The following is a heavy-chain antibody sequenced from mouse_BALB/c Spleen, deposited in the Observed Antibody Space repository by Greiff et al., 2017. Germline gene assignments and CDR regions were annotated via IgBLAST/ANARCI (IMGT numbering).Heavy chain of an antibody. Sequence: LQQPGSELVRPGASVKLSCKASGYTFTSYWMHWVKQRPGQGLEWIGNIYPGSGSTNYNGKFKGKATLTADKSSSTAYMQLSSLTSVDSAVYFCARSGPYYFDYWGQGTTLTVSS. V-gene: IGHV1S22*01. CDR1: GYTFTSYW. CDR3: ARSGPYYFDY. CDR2: IYPGSGST. D-gene: IGHD3-1*01. J-gene: IGHJ2*01.